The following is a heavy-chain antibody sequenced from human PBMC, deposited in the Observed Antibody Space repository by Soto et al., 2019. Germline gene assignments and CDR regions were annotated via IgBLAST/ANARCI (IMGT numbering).Heavy chain of an antibody. CDR2: VFYTGRA. CDR3: ARDGDGRMTTNPYYYNGIDV. J-gene: IGHJ6*02. CDR1: GGALCRDY. Sequence: LTCTVFGGALCRDYWCWFRQPPWKKLEWIGYVFYTGRANYNASLKSRVSISLDTSNYQFSLKLSSVTAADTAVYYCARDGDGRMTTNPYYYNGIDVWGPGTTVTVSS. D-gene: IGHD4-4*01. V-gene: IGHV4-59*01.